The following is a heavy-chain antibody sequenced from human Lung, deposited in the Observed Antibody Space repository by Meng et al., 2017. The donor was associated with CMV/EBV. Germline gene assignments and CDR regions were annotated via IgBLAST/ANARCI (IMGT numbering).Heavy chain of an antibody. Sequence: QVQLVESGXGVVQPGRSLRLSCAASGFTFSSYAMHWVRQAPGKGLEWVAVISYDGSNKYYADSVKGRFTISRDNSKNTLYLQMNSLRAEDTAVYYCADMGEWLANWGQGTLVTVSS. CDR1: GFTFSSYA. V-gene: IGHV3-30-3*01. CDR3: ADMGEWLAN. D-gene: IGHD6-19*01. J-gene: IGHJ4*02. CDR2: ISYDGSNK.